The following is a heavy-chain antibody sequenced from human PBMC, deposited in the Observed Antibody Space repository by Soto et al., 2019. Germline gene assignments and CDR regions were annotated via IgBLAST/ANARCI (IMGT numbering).Heavy chain of an antibody. CDR3: AKDTRELRFLEWADDAFDI. Sequence: PGGSLRLSCAASGFTFSSYAMSWVHQAPGKGLDWVSAISGSGGSTFYADSVKGRFTISRDNSKNTLYLQMNSLRAEDTAVYYCAKDTRELRFLEWADDAFDIWGQGTMVTVSS. CDR2: ISGSGGST. V-gene: IGHV3-23*01. D-gene: IGHD3-3*01. CDR1: GFTFSSYA. J-gene: IGHJ3*02.